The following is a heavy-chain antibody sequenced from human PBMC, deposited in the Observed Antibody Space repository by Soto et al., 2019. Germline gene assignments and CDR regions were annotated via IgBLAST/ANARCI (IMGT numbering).Heavy chain of an antibody. CDR2: IIPIFGTA. CDR1: GGTFSTYA. Sequence: QVQLVQSGAEVKKPGSSVKVSCKSSGGTFSTYAISWVRQAPGQVLEWMGGIIPIFGTANYAQKFQGRVTITADESTTTAYMEVISLRSEDTAVYYCARDEMVVATGSRTWHYYYGMDVWGQGTTVTVSS. D-gene: IGHD2-15*01. V-gene: IGHV1-69*12. J-gene: IGHJ6*02. CDR3: ARDEMVVATGSRTWHYYYGMDV.